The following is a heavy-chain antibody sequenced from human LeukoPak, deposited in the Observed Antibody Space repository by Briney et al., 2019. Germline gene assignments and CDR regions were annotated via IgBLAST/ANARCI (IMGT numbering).Heavy chain of an antibody. J-gene: IGHJ3*02. CDR2: IKHSGST. Sequence: PSETLSLTCAVYGGSFRGYYWRWIRHPPGKGLEWIGEIKHSGSTNYNPSLKSRVTIPVDTSKNQFSLKLSSVTAADTAVYYCARGRRYYYDSSGYWEAFDIWGQGTMVTVSS. CDR1: GGSFRGYY. D-gene: IGHD3-22*01. CDR3: ARGRRYYYDSSGYWEAFDI. V-gene: IGHV4-34*01.